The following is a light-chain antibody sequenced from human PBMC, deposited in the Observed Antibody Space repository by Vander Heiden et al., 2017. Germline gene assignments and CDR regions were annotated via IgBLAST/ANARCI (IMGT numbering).Light chain of an antibody. CDR3: QQSDSHPHT. J-gene: IGKJ2*01. CDR2: ATS. CDR1: QTISRY. Sequence: DIQMTQSPSSLSASVGDRVTLTCRASQTISRYSNWYQQKPGRAPKLLIYATSALQSGVPSRFSGSGSGTDFTLTISNLQPEDFATYYCQQSDSHPHTFGQGTKLEIK. V-gene: IGKV1-39*01.